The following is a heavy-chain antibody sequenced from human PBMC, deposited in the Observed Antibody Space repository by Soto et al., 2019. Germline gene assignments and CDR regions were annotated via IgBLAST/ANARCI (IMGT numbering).Heavy chain of an antibody. CDR2: IIPIFGTA. V-gene: IGHV1-69*13. CDR3: ASGYSYEPPFKAPFDY. Sequence: SVKVSCKASGGTFSSYAISWVRQAPGQGLEWMGGIIPIFGTANYAQKFQGRVTITADESTSTAYMELSSLRSEDTAVYYCASGYSYEPPFKAPFDYWGQGTMVTVS. J-gene: IGHJ4*02. D-gene: IGHD5-18*01. CDR1: GGTFSSYA.